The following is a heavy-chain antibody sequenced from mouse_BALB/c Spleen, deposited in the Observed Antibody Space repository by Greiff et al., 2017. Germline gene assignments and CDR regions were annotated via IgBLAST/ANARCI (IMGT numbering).Heavy chain of an antibody. J-gene: IGHJ2*01. V-gene: IGHV10-1*02. CDR1: GFTFNTYA. CDR3: VRQGYGRGDYFDY. Sequence: EVQGVESGGGLVQPKGSLKLSCAASGFTFNTYAMNWVRQAPGKGLEWVARIRSKSNNYATYYADSVKDRFTISRDDSQSMLYLQMNNLKTEDTAMYYCVRQGYGRGDYFDYWGQGTTLTVSS. CDR2: IRSKSNNYAT. D-gene: IGHD1-1*01.